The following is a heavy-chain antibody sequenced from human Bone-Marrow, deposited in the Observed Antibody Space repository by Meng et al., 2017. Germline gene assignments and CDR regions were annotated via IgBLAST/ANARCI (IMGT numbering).Heavy chain of an antibody. Sequence: GESLKISCAASGFTFSSYWMSWVRQAPGKGLEWVANIKQDGSEKYYVDSVKGRFTISRDNAKNSLYLQMNSLRAEDTAVYYCARNPITVTTLYYYYYGMDVWGQGTTVTVSS. D-gene: IGHD1-7*01. CDR1: GFTFSSYW. CDR3: ARNPITVTTLYYYYYGMDV. V-gene: IGHV3-7*01. J-gene: IGHJ6*02. CDR2: IKQDGSEK.